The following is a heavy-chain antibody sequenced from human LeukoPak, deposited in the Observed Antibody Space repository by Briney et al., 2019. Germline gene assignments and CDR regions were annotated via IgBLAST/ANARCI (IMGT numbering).Heavy chain of an antibody. Sequence: GSLRLSCAASGXXFSXYAVSXXRQAPGKXLEXVXAXSGSGGSTYYADSVKGWFTISRDNSKNTLYLQMNGLTAEDTAMYYCARDSYQDYYGRFDPWGQGTLVIVSS. J-gene: IGHJ5*02. D-gene: IGHD3-10*01. CDR2: XSGSGGST. CDR1: GXXFSXYA. V-gene: IGHV3-23*01. CDR3: ARDSYQDYYGRFDP.